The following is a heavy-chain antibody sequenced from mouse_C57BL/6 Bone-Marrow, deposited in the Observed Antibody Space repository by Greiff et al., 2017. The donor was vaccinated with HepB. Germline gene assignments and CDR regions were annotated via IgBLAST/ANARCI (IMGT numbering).Heavy chain of an antibody. V-gene: IGHV5-4*01. D-gene: IGHD1-1*02. J-gene: IGHJ3*01. CDR2: ISAAGSYT. CDR1: GFTFSSYA. Sequence: EVQRVQSGGGLVKPGGSLKLSCAASGFTFSSYAMSWVRQTPEQRLEWVATISAAGSYTYYPDNVKGRFTISRDNAKNNLYLQMSHLKSEDTAMYYCARVSCGGEEFAYWGQGTPVTVSA. CDR3: ARVSCGGEEFAY.